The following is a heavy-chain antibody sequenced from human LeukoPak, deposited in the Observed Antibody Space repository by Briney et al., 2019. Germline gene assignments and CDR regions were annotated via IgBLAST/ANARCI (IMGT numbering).Heavy chain of an antibody. CDR3: AKDRATTVTTGYFDY. V-gene: IGHV3-21*04. Sequence: GGSLRLSCAASGFTFSSYSMNWVRQAPGKGLEWVSSISSSSSYIYYADSVKGRFTISRDNAKNSLYLQMNSLRAEDMALYYCAKDRATTVTTGYFDYWGQGTLVTVSS. J-gene: IGHJ4*02. CDR1: GFTFSSYS. D-gene: IGHD4-17*01. CDR2: ISSSSSYI.